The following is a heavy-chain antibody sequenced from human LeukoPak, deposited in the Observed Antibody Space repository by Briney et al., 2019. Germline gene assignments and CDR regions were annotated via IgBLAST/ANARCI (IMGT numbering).Heavy chain of an antibody. V-gene: IGHV3-23*01. Sequence: GGSLRLSCAASGFTFSSYAMSWVRQAPGKGLEWVSAISGSGGSTYYADSVKGRFTISRDNAKNSLYLQMNSLRAEDTAVYYCARVEVDTAMVVDYWGQGTLVTVSS. D-gene: IGHD5-18*01. J-gene: IGHJ4*02. CDR3: ARVEVDTAMVVDY. CDR2: ISGSGGST. CDR1: GFTFSSYA.